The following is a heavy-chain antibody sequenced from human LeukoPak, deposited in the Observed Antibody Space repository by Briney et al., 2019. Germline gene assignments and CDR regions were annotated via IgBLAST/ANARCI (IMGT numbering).Heavy chain of an antibody. J-gene: IGHJ5*02. D-gene: IGHD4-17*01. CDR2: IYHSGST. Sequence: SETLSLTCTVSGGSISSSNWWSWVRQPPGKGLEWIGEIYHSGSTNYNPSLKSRVTISVDKSKNQFSLKLSSVTAADTAVYYCARAPEYGNWFDPWGQGTLVTVSS. CDR3: ARAPEYGNWFDP. CDR1: GGSISSSNW. V-gene: IGHV4-4*02.